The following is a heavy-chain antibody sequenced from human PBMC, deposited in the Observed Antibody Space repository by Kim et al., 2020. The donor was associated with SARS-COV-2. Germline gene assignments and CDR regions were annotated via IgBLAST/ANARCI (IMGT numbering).Heavy chain of an antibody. J-gene: IGHJ6*02. Sequence: ASVKVSCKASGYTFTGYYIHWVRPAPGQGLEWMGWINLNSGGPNYAQRFQGWVTMTRDTSISTAYMELSRLRSDDTAVYYCARDQDGMDVWGQGTTVTVSS. CDR1: GYTFTGYY. CDR3: ARDQDGMDV. V-gene: IGHV1-2*04. CDR2: INLNSGGP.